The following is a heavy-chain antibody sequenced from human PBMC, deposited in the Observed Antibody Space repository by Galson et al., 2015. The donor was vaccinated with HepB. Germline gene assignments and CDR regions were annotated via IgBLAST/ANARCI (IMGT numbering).Heavy chain of an antibody. CDR3: ASNKGRSLYYYDSSGYLGLDY. V-gene: IGHV3-33*01. CDR1: GFTFSSYG. J-gene: IGHJ4*02. CDR2: IWYDGSNK. D-gene: IGHD3-22*01. Sequence: SLRLSCAASGFTFSSYGMHWVRQAPGKGLEWVAVIWYDGSNKYYADSVKGRFTISRDNSKNTLYLQMNSLRAEDTAVYYCASNKGRSLYYYDSSGYLGLDYWGQGTLVTVSS.